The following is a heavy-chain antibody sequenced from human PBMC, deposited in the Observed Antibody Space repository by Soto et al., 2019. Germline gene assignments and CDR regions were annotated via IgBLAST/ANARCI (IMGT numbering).Heavy chain of an antibody. CDR2: IYSGGST. CDR3: AYKRGGYDRDFDY. Sequence: EVQLVESGGGLVQPGGSLRHSCAASGSTVSSNYMSWVRQAPGKGLEWVSVIYSGGSTYYADSVKGRFTISRDNSKNTLYLQMNSLRAEDTAVYYCAYKRGGYDRDFDYWGQGTLVTVSS. J-gene: IGHJ4*02. CDR1: GSTVSSNY. D-gene: IGHD5-12*01. V-gene: IGHV3-66*01.